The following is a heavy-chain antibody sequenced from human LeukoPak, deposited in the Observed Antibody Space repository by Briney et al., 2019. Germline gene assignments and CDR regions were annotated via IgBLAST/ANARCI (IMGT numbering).Heavy chain of an antibody. CDR1: GFTVSSNY. CDR2: IYSGGST. Sequence: GGSLRLSCAASGFTVSSNYMSWVRQAPGKGLEWVSVIYSGGSTYYADSVKGRFTISRDNAKNSLYLQMNSLRAEDTAVYYCARWSCGGDCYSDYWGQGTLVTVSS. J-gene: IGHJ4*02. CDR3: ARWSCGGDCYSDY. D-gene: IGHD2-21*02. V-gene: IGHV3-53*01.